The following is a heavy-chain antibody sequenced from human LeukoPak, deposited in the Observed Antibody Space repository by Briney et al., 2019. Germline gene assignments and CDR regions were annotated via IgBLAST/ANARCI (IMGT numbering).Heavy chain of an antibody. D-gene: IGHD2-2*01. J-gene: IGHJ6*03. CDR3: AREEGSGTSYYYQYMDV. V-gene: IGHV4-34*01. Sequence: PSETLSLTCAVYGGSFSGYYWSWIRQPPGKGLEWIGEINHSGSTNYNPSLKSRVTMSVDTSKNQFSLKLSPVTAADTAVYYCAREEGSGTSYYYQYMDVWGKGTTVTVSS. CDR1: GGSFSGYY. CDR2: INHSGST.